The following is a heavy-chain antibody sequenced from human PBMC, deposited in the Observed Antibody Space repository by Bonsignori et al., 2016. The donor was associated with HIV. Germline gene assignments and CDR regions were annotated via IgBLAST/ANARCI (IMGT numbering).Heavy chain of an antibody. CDR2: VFNRGTV. D-gene: IGHD3-10*01. Sequence: LQESGPGLLKPSETLSLTCSVSADVESTFYWNWIRHSPEKGLEWIGYVFNRGTVNYNPSLGGRVTISLDTSKSQFSLSLRSVTAADTAVYYCARSFYYGSGSFSDPPFDAFDVWGQGTRVVVSS. J-gene: IGHJ3*01. CDR3: ARSFYYGSGSFSDPPFDAFDV. CDR1: ADVESTFY. V-gene: IGHV4-59*02.